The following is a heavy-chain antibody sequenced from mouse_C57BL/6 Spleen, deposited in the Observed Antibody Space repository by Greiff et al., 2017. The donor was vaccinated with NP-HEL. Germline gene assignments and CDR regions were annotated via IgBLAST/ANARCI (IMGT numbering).Heavy chain of an antibody. CDR1: GYTFTSYW. CDR3: ARNRSPYFDY. V-gene: IGHV1-69*01. CDR2: IDPSDSYT. J-gene: IGHJ2*01. Sequence: QLQQPGAELVMPGASVKLSCKASGYTFTSYWMHWVKQRPGQGLEWIGEIDPSDSYTNYNQKFKGKSTLTVDKSSSTAYMQLSSLTSEDSAVYYCARNRSPYFDYWGQGTTLTVSS.